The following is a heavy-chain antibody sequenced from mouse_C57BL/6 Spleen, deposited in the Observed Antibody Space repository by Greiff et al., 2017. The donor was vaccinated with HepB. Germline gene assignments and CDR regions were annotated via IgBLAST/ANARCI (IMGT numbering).Heavy chain of an antibody. CDR3: ARWTFYCYGSYYAMDY. J-gene: IGHJ4*01. V-gene: IGHV1-18*01. CDR2: INPNNGGT. CDR1: GYTFTDYN. D-gene: IGHD1-1*01. Sequence: VQLQQSGPELVKPGASVKIPCKASGYTFTDYNMDWVKQSHGKSLEWIGDINPNNGGTIYNQKFKGKATLTVDKSSSTAYMELRSLTSEDTAVYYCARWTFYCYGSYYAMDYWGQGTSVTVSS.